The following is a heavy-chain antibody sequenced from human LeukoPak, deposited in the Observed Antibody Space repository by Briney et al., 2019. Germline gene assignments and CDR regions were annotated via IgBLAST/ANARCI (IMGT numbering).Heavy chain of an antibody. V-gene: IGHV4-4*02. CDR2: IYRTGST. D-gene: IGHD6-13*01. J-gene: IGHJ3*02. CDR1: GGSISSGNW. Sequence: SETLSLTCDVSGGSISSGNWWSWVRQPPGKGLEWIGEIYRTGSTNYNPSLKSRVTISVDTSKNQFSLKLSSVTAADTAVYYCARRPRQQLTSRGSAFDIWGQGTMVTVSS. CDR3: ARRPRQQLTSRGSAFDI.